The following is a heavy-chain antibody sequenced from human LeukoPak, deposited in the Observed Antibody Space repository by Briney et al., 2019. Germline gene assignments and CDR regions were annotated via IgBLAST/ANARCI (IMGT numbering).Heavy chain of an antibody. Sequence: GGSLRLSCAASGFIFKNYAMAWVRQPPGKWLEWVSVSSGSGTHTYYAASVKGRFTISRDNSNNTLYLQMNSLRAEDTAVYYCAKRAAYSRSSLVLPFDAFDLWGQGTMVTVSS. J-gene: IGHJ3*01. CDR2: SSGSGTHT. CDR3: AKRAAYSRSSLVLPFDAFDL. CDR1: GFIFKNYA. V-gene: IGHV3-23*01. D-gene: IGHD6-6*01.